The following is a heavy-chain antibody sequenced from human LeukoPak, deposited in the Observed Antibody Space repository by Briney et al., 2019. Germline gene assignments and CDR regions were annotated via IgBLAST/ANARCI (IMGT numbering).Heavy chain of an antibody. CDR2: IIPIFGTA. D-gene: IGHD3-10*01. CDR1: GGTFSSYA. Sequence: SVKVSCKASGGTFSSYAISWVRQAPGRGLEWMGGIIPIFGTANYAQKFQGRVTITADESTSTAYMELSSLRSDDTAVYYCARGTVRGDYWGQGTLVTVSS. V-gene: IGHV1-69*13. J-gene: IGHJ4*02. CDR3: ARGTVRGDY.